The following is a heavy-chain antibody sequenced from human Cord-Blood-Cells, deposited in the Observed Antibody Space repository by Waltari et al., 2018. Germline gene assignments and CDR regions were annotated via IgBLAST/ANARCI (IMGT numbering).Heavy chain of an antibody. CDR3: ARGSVVGYDYVWGSYYFDY. Sequence: QVQLVQSGAEVKKPGSSVKVSCKASGGTFSSYAISWVRQAPGQGLEWMGGIIPILGIANYAQKVQGRVTITAEEATSTAYMGLGSLRSEDTAVYYCARGSVVGYDYVWGSYYFDYWGQGTLVTVSS. CDR1: GGTFSSYA. V-gene: IGHV1-69*04. CDR2: IIPILGIA. J-gene: IGHJ4*02. D-gene: IGHD3-16*01.